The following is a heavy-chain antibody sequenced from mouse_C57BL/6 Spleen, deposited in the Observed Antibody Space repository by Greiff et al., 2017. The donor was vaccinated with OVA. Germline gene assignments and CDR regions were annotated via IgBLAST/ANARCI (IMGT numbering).Heavy chain of an antibody. CDR2: INPGSGGT. Sequence: VQLQESGAELVRPGTSVKVSCKASGYAFTNYLIEWVKQRPGPGLEWIGVINPGSGGTNYNEKFKGKATLTADKSSSTAYMQLSSLTSEDSAVYFCARIPYDYDGVYYYAMDYWGQGTSVTVSS. V-gene: IGHV1-54*01. J-gene: IGHJ4*01. D-gene: IGHD2-4*01. CDR1: GYAFTNYL. CDR3: ARIPYDYDGVYYYAMDY.